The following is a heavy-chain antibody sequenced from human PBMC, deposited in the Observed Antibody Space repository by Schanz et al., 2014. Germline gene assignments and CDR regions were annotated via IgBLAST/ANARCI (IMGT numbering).Heavy chain of an antibody. CDR1: GFTFSSYA. D-gene: IGHD7-27*01. J-gene: IGHJ3*02. Sequence: EVQLVESGGDLVKPGGSLRLSCAASGFTFSSYAMSWVRQAPGKGLEWLSYISRDGTTSYYADSVKGRFTISRDNAKNSLYLEMTSLRGEDTAVYYCARENLNWEAFDIWGQGTVVTVSS. CDR3: ARENLNWEAFDI. V-gene: IGHV3-48*04. CDR2: ISRDGTTS.